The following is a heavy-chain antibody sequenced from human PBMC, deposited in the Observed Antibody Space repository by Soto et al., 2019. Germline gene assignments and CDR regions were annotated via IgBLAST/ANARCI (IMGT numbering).Heavy chain of an antibody. D-gene: IGHD4-17*01. J-gene: IGHJ6*02. CDR3: ARDSVRDYLYYYYGMDV. CDR1: GFTFSSSA. Sequence: GGSLRLSCRASGFTFSSSAMTWVRQPPGRGLEWVSSIGTSSSYIYYADSVKGRFTISRDNAKNSLFLQMNSLRADDTAVYYCARDSVRDYLYYYYGMDVWGQGTTVTVSS. CDR2: IGTSSSYI. V-gene: IGHV3-21*01.